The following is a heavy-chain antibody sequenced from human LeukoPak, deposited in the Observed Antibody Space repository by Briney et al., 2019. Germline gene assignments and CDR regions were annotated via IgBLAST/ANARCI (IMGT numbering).Heavy chain of an antibody. CDR2: IRYDGGNK. CDR3: AKDQGYSYIVDYYYMDV. CDR1: GFTFNDFG. Sequence: GGSLRLSCAASGFTFNDFGMHWVRQAPGKGLEWVAFIRYDGGNKYYVDSVKGRFTISRDNSKNTLYLQMNSLRAEDTAVYYCAKDQGYSYIVDYYYMDVWGKGTTVTVSS. J-gene: IGHJ6*03. D-gene: IGHD5-18*01. V-gene: IGHV3-30*02.